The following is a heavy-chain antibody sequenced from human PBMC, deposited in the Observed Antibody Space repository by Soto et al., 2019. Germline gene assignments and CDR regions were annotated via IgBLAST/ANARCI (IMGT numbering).Heavy chain of an antibody. V-gene: IGHV3-72*01. CDR1: GLIFSDYH. Sequence: EVQLVESGGGLVQPGGSLRLSCAASGLIFSDYHMDWVRQAPGKGLEWVGRIRRKANSYTTEYAASVKGRFTISRDDSKNSLYLQMTSLQSEDTAVYYCAMLGGSSGGSSGMDVWGQGTTVTVSS. J-gene: IGHJ6*02. CDR2: IRRKANSYTT. CDR3: AMLGGSSGGSSGMDV. D-gene: IGHD6-6*01.